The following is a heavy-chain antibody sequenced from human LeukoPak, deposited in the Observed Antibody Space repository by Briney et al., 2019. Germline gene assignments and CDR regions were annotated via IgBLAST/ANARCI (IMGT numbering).Heavy chain of an antibody. Sequence: PGGSLRLSCAASGFTFSRHGMTWVRRAPGKGLEWVSAISGSGDSTYYADSVKGRFTISRDNAMDTLYLQMNSLRADDTAVYYCVKDRVDGSGSQFDSWGQGSLVIVSS. CDR2: ISGSGDST. CDR1: GFTFSRHG. V-gene: IGHV3-23*01. CDR3: VKDRVDGSGSQFDS. D-gene: IGHD3-10*01. J-gene: IGHJ4*02.